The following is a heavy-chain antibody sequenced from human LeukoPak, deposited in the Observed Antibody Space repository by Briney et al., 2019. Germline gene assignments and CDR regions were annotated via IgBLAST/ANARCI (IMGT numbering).Heavy chain of an antibody. J-gene: IGHJ4*02. CDR1: GFTFSSYS. D-gene: IGHD1-26*01. CDR2: ISSSSSYI. CDR3: ARDRAMEVGAYYFDY. Sequence: PEGSLRLSCAASGFTFSSYSMNWVRQAPGKGLEWVSSISSSSSYIYYADSVKGRFTISRDNTKNSLYLQMNSLRAEDTAVYYCARDRAMEVGAYYFDYWGQGTLVTVSS. V-gene: IGHV3-21*01.